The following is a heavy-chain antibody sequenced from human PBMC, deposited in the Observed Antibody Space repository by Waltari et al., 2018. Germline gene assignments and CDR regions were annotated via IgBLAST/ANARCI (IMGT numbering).Heavy chain of an antibody. CDR1: GGSFSDYC. V-gene: IGHV4-34*02. D-gene: IGHD3-10*01. CDR3: ARGRRESVWVGELLYYHYYGMDV. Sequence: QVQLQQRGTGLLKTSRTMYLTCDVSGGSFSDYCWTWMRQVPGKGLEWIGEIVQSGSTSYTPSRRCRITISLDTSKNQFSLRLNSVTAADTAVYYCARGRRESVWVGELLYYHYYGMDVWGQGTTVSVSS. CDR2: IVQSGST. J-gene: IGHJ6*02.